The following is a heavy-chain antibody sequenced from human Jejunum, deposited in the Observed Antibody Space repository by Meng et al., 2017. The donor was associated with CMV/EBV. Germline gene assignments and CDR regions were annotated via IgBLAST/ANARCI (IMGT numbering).Heavy chain of an antibody. CDR1: SGSFSGYY. CDR3: ARRVAVTGSSFLD. V-gene: IGHV4-34*01. D-gene: IGHD6-19*01. CDR2: IHHSGNT. J-gene: IGHJ4*02. Sequence: GVYSGSFSGYYCAWYRQPPGRGRELVREIHHSGNTNLESSHGSRVTMSIETSKRQVSLTVTSVTAADTGVYYCARRVAVTGSSFLDWGQGALVTVSS.